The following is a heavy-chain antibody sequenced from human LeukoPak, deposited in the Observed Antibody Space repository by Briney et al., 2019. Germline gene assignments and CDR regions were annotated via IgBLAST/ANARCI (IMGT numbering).Heavy chain of an antibody. CDR3: ARERNYYGSGSYHSGNWFDP. D-gene: IGHD3-10*01. CDR1: GYTFTNYG. J-gene: IGHJ5*02. V-gene: IGHV1-18*01. Sequence: ASVKVSCKASGYTFTNYGISWVRQAPGQGLEWMGWISAYNANTNFAQKLQGRVTMTTDTSTSTAYMELRSLRSDDTAVYYCARERNYYGSGSYHSGNWFDPWGQGTLVTVSS. CDR2: ISAYNANT.